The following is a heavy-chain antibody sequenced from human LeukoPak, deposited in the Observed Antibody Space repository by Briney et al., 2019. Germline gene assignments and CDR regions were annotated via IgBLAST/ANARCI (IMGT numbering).Heavy chain of an antibody. CDR1: GGTFCSYA. J-gene: IGHJ4*02. CDR2: IIPILGIA. D-gene: IGHD3-22*01. V-gene: IGHV1-69*04. Sequence: ASVKVSCKASGGTFCSYAISWVRQAPGQGLEWMGRIIPILGIANYAQKFQGRVTMTADKSTSTASMELSSLSSEATAVYYCATDPRYYYDSSGSYYFDYWGQGTLVTVSS. CDR3: ATDPRYYYDSSGSYYFDY.